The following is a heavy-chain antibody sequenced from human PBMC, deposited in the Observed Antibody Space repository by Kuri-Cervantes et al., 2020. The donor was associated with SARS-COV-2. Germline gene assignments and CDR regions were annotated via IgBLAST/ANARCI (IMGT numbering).Heavy chain of an antibody. CDR1: GGTFSSYA. J-gene: IGHJ6*03. CDR3: ARSRHCSSTSCYGGYYMDV. V-gene: IGHV1-69*06. CDR2: IIPMFGSA. Sequence: SVKVSCKASGGTFSSYAISWVRQAPGQGLEWMGRIIPMFGSASYAQKFQGRVTMTADISTSTAYMELRRLRSDDTAVYYCARSRHCSSTSCYGGYYMDVWGKGTAVTVSS. D-gene: IGHD2-2*01.